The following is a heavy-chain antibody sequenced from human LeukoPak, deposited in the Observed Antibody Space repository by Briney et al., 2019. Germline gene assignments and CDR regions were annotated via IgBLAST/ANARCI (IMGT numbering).Heavy chain of an antibody. Sequence: GGSLRLSCAASGFTFSSYAISWVRQAPGKGLEWVSDISGIVGSTYYGDSVKGRFTISRDNSKNTLYLQMTNLRAADTAVYYCAKDLSRAVAADWFDPWDQGSLVTVSS. D-gene: IGHD6-19*01. CDR3: AKDLSRAVAADWFDP. CDR1: GFTFSSYA. CDR2: ISGIVGST. J-gene: IGHJ5*02. V-gene: IGHV3-23*01.